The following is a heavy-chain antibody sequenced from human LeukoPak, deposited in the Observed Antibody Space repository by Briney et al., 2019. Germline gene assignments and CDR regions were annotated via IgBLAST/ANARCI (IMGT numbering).Heavy chain of an antibody. D-gene: IGHD2-2*03. CDR2: IIPIFGIA. Sequence: SVKVSCKASRGTFSSYAISWVRQAPGQGLEWMGRIIPIFGIANYAQKFQGRVTITADKSTSTAYMELSSLRSEDTAVYYCARASGYCSSTSCHDAFDIWGQGTMVTVSS. V-gene: IGHV1-69*04. CDR3: ARASGYCSSTSCHDAFDI. CDR1: RGTFSSYA. J-gene: IGHJ3*02.